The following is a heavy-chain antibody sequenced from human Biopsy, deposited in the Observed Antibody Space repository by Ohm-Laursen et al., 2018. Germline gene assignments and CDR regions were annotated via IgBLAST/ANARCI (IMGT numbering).Heavy chain of an antibody. CDR2: IYNSETT. J-gene: IGHJ5*02. CDR1: GVSINGGRYY. CDR3: ARHPTGFWFDP. Sequence: SDTLSLTCTVSGVSINGGRYYWAWLRQPPGRGLEWIGSIYNSETTFYNPSLKSRVAISVDTSTNQFSRKVSSVTAADTALYYCARHPTGFWFDPWGHGTLVTVSS. V-gene: IGHV4-39*01.